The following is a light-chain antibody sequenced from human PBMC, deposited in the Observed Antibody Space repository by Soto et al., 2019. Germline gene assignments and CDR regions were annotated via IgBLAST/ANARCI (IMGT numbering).Light chain of an antibody. J-gene: IGLJ1*01. V-gene: IGLV1-47*01. Sequence: QSVLTQPPSASGTPGQRVTISCSGSSSKIGSNYVYWYQQLPGTAPKLLIYRNNQRPSGVPDRFSGSKSGTSASQAISGLRSEDEADYYCAAWDDSLSGYVFGTGTKVTVL. CDR1: SSKIGSNY. CDR2: RNN. CDR3: AAWDDSLSGYV.